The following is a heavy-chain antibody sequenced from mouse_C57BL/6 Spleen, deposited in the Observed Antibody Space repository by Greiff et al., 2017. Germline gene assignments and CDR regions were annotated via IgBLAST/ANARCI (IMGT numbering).Heavy chain of an antibody. CDR1: GYTFTSYW. CDR2: IDPNSGGT. V-gene: IGHV1-72*01. J-gene: IGHJ3*01. D-gene: IGHD2-4*01. Sequence: VQLQQSGAELVKPGASVKLSCKASGYTFTSYWMHWVKQRPGRGLEWIGRIDPNSGGTKYNEKFKSKATLTVDKPSSTAYMQLSSLTSEDSAVYYCAPLYDYDEGFAYWGQGTLVTVSA. CDR3: APLYDYDEGFAY.